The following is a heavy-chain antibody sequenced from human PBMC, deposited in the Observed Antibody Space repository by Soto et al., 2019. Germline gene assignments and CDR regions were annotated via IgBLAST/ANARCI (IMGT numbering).Heavy chain of an antibody. Sequence: QVQLVESGGGVVQPGRSLRLSCAASGFTFSSYGIHWVRQAPGKGLEWVAVISYDGSNKYCGDSVKGRFTISRDNSKNTLYLQMNSLRAEDTAVYYCAKDTYYYDSSGYYVFDYWGQGTLVTVTS. D-gene: IGHD3-22*01. J-gene: IGHJ4*02. CDR2: ISYDGSNK. CDR1: GFTFSSYG. V-gene: IGHV3-30*18. CDR3: AKDTYYYDSSGYYVFDY.